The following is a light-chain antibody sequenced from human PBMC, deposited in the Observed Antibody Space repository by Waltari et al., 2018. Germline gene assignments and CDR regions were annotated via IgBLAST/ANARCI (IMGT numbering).Light chain of an antibody. V-gene: IGKV3-20*01. CDR2: GAS. J-gene: IGKJ1*01. CDR3: QHYVTLPVT. CDR1: QSFGRS. Sequence: EIVLTQSPGTLSLSPGDRGTISCRTSQSFGRSLAWYQQKRGLAPRLLIYGASSRATGIPDRFSGSGSGTDFSLTISRXEPEXXXVYYCQHYVTLPVTFGQGTKVEIK.